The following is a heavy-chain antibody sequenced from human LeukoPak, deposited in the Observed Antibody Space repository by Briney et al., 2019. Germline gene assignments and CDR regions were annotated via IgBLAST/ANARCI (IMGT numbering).Heavy chain of an antibody. CDR3: AAQKGAFDI. CDR2: ISSSSSYI. J-gene: IGHJ3*02. V-gene: IGHV3-21*01. CDR1: GFTFSSYA. Sequence: GGSLRLSCAASGFTFSSYAMSWVRQAPGKGLEWVSSISSSSSYIYYADSVKGRFTISRDNAKNSLYLQMNSLRAEDTAVYYCAAQKGAFDIWGQGTMVTVSS.